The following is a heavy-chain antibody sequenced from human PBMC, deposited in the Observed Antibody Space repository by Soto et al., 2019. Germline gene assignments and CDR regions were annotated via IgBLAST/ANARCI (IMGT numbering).Heavy chain of an antibody. V-gene: IGHV4-34*01. CDR3: ARERGSSSWRYYYYGMDV. CDR1: GGSFSGYY. J-gene: IGHJ6*02. D-gene: IGHD6-13*01. Sequence: SETLSLTCAVYGGSFSGYYWSWIRQPPGKGLEWIGEINHSGSTNYNPSIKSRVTISVDTSKNQFSLKLSSVTAADTAVYYCARERGSSSWRYYYYGMDVWGQGTTVTAP. CDR2: INHSGST.